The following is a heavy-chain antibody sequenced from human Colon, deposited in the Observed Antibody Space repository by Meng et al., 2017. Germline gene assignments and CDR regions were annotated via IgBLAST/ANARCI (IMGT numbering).Heavy chain of an antibody. CDR1: GFTFSAAW. J-gene: IGHJ4*02. D-gene: IGHD3-16*02. CDR2: IKRKTEGATT. V-gene: IGHV3-15*01. Sequence: EVKLVESGGVLVKPGESLRLSCAASGFTFSAAWMTWVRQAPGKGLEWVGRIKRKTEGATTDYAAPVEGRFVISRDDSRKVLFLQMNSLKTEDTAVYYCTTNRYNWGQGTLVTVSS. CDR3: TTNRYN.